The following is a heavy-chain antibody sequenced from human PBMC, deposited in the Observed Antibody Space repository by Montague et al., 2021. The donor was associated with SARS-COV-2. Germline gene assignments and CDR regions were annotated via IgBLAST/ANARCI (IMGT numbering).Heavy chain of an antibody. Sequence: SLRLSCAASGFTFNNSPMTLVRQAPVKGLDWVSAIHGAGPGTYYSDSVKGRFTISRDNPKNTVYLQPNSLRDEDTALYYCAKIGDISGGYFQIDVDSWGQGTLVTVSS. CDR2: IHGAGPGT. J-gene: IGHJ4*02. CDR3: AKIGDISGGYFQIDVDS. V-gene: IGHV3-23*01. CDR1: GFTFNNSP. D-gene: IGHD3-22*01.